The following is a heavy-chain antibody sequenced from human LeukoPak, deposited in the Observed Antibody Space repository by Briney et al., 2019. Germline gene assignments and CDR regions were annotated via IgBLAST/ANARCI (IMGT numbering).Heavy chain of an antibody. CDR2: ISSRSTYV. CDR1: GFTFSSYT. Sequence: PGGSLRLSFAVSGFTFSSYTMNWVRQAPGKGLEWVASISSRSTYVQYADSVKRRFTISRDNAENSLYLQMNSLRAEDTAVYYCARDPRGEYNSRIFDIWGLGTMVTVSS. CDR3: ARDPRGEYNSRIFDI. J-gene: IGHJ3*02. D-gene: IGHD5-24*01. V-gene: IGHV3-21*01.